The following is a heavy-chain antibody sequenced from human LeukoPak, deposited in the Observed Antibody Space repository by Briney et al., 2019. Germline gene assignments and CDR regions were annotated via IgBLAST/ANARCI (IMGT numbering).Heavy chain of an antibody. CDR3: ARHLPSSGWYYFDY. D-gene: IGHD6-19*01. J-gene: IGHJ4*02. Sequence: HGESLKISCKGSGYSFTSYWIGWVRQMPGKGLEWMGIIYSGDSDTRYSPSFQGQVTISADKSISTAYLQWSSLKASDTAMYYCARHLPSSGWYYFDYWGQGTLVTVSS. V-gene: IGHV5-51*01. CDR2: IYSGDSDT. CDR1: GYSFTSYW.